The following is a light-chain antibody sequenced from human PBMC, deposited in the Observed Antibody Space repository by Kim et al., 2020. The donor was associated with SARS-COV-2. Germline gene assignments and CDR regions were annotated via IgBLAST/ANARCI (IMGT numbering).Light chain of an antibody. Sequence: SASVGDRVTITCQASQDISNYLDWYQQKPGKAPKLLIYDASNLETGVPSRFSGGGSGRDFTFTISRLQPEDIATYYCQQYDNLPYTFGQGTKLEI. CDR1: QDISNY. V-gene: IGKV1-33*01. CDR3: QQYDNLPYT. J-gene: IGKJ2*01. CDR2: DAS.